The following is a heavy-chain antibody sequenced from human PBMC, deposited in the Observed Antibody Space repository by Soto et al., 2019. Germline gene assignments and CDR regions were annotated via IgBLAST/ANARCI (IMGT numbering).Heavy chain of an antibody. V-gene: IGHV3-64D*06. CDR2: ITSEGDRT. D-gene: IGHD3-9*01. CDR1: GFTFSNYA. J-gene: IGHJ4*01. Sequence: PGGSLRLSCSVSGFTFSNYARHWVRQAPGKGLEYVSGITSEGDRTWHADSVKDRFTITRDNSANTLFLQMSSLRVEDTAIYCCVKGNHLLRYYFEFWGHGTLVTVSS. CDR3: VKGNHLLRYYFEF.